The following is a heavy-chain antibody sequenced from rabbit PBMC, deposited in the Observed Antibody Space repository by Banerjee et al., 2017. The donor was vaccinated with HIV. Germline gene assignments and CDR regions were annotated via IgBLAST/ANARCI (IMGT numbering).Heavy chain of an antibody. D-gene: IGHD2-1*01. Sequence: QLEESGGGLVQPGGSLTLSCKASGFDFSNYYMSWVRQAPGKGLEWIGYIDPDYGSTDYASWVNGRFTISSHHAQNTLYLQLNSLTAADTATYFCARDRYSYDDYGDPISSTRLDLWGPGTLVTVS. CDR1: GFDFSNYY. CDR2: IDPDYGST. V-gene: IGHV1S7*01. CDR3: ARDRYSYDDYGDPISSTRLDL. J-gene: IGHJ3*01.